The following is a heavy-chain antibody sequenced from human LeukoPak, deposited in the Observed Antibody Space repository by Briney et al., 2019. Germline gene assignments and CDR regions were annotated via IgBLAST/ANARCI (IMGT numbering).Heavy chain of an antibody. CDR3: ARGGGVVVPAAPHYMDV. J-gene: IGHJ6*03. CDR1: GFTFDSYG. V-gene: IGHV3-21*01. Sequence: GGSLRLSCAVSGFTFDSYGMHWVRQAPGKGLEWVSSISSSSSYIYYADSVKGRFTISRDNAKNSLYLQMNSLRAEDTAVYYCARGGGVVVPAAPHYMDVWGKGTTVTVSS. D-gene: IGHD2-2*01. CDR2: ISSSSSYI.